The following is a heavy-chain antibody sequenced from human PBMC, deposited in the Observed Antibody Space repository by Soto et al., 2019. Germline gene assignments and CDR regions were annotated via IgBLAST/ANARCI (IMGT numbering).Heavy chain of an antibody. CDR2: INDSGNI. Sequence: QVQLQQWGAGLLKPSETLSLTCAVYGGSFSGYQWTWIRQTPGKGLEWIGVINDSGNINYNPSHKGTVNVLLYTPKKQISPRPCSVTADDSAVYYCARGLILWFGELSRRGGYYYYMDVWGKGTTVTVSS. V-gene: IGHV4-34*01. CDR1: GGSFSGYQ. D-gene: IGHD3-10*01. J-gene: IGHJ6*03. CDR3: ARGLILWFGELSRRGGYYYYMDV.